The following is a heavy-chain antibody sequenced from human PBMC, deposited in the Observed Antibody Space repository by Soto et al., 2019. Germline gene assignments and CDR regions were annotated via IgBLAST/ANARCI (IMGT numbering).Heavy chain of an antibody. CDR1: GGTFSSYA. V-gene: IGHV1-69*01. CDR2: IIPIFGTA. D-gene: IGHD1-1*01. CDR3: ARDLETNGDYAY. Sequence: QVQLVQSGAEVKKPGSSVKVSCKASGGTFSSYAISWVRQAPGQGLEWMGGIIPIFGTANYAQKFQGRVTISADEATSTDYMELSSLRAEDTAVYYCARDLETNGDYAYWGQGTLVTVSS. J-gene: IGHJ4*02.